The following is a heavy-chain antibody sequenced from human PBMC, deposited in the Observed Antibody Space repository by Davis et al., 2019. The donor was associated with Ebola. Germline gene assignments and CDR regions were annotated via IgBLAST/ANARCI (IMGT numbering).Heavy chain of an antibody. Sequence: ASVKVSCKASGYTFTSYYMHWVRQAPGQGLEWMGIINPSGGSTSYAQKFQGRVTMTRDTSTSTVYMELSSLRAEDTAVYYCARVGGIYREDYWGQGTLVTVSS. CDR1: GYTFTSYY. D-gene: IGHD5-12*01. CDR3: ARVGGIYREDY. J-gene: IGHJ4*02. V-gene: IGHV1-46*01. CDR2: INPSGGST.